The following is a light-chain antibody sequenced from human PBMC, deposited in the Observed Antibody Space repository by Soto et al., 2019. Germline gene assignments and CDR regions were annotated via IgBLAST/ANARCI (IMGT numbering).Light chain of an antibody. V-gene: IGKV1-5*03. J-gene: IGKJ1*01. CDR3: QHYIDYSWT. CDR1: QSISRW. Sequence: DIHLTQSPSTLSASVGDRITITCRASQSISRWLARYQQKPGKAPKLLIYTTSSLESGVPSRFSGSGSGAEFTLTISSLQPDDFATYYCQHYIDYSWTFGQGTKVEIK. CDR2: TTS.